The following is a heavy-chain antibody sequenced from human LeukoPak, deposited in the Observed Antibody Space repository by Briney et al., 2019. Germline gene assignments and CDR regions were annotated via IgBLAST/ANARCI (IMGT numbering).Heavy chain of an antibody. CDR3: ANYLSYGPIG. Sequence: GGSLRLSCAASGFTFSSYEMNWVRQAPGKGLEWVSYISSSGSTIYYADSVKGRFTISRDISKNTLFLQMNSLRAEDTAVYYCANYLSYGPIGWGQGTLVIVSS. V-gene: IGHV3-48*03. D-gene: IGHD3-10*01. CDR1: GFTFSSYE. J-gene: IGHJ4*02. CDR2: ISSSGSTI.